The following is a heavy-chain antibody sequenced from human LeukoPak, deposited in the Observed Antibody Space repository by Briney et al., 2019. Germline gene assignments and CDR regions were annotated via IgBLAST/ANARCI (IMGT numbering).Heavy chain of an antibody. J-gene: IGHJ4*02. V-gene: IGHV3-48*03. Sequence: GGSLRLSCAASGFTFSSYDMNWVRQAPGKGLEWVSYIHSSGGTIYYADSVKGRFTISRDSAKNSVYLRMNSRRAEDTALYYCARKLTGTTYFDCWGQGTLVTVSS. D-gene: IGHD1-1*01. CDR1: GFTFSSYD. CDR3: ARKLTGTTYFDC. CDR2: IHSSGGTI.